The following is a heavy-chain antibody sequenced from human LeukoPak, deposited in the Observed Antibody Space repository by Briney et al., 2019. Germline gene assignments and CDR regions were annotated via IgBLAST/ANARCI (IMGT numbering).Heavy chain of an antibody. V-gene: IGHV3-53*01. J-gene: IGHJ4*02. CDR1: GLTVSSNY. D-gene: IGHD6-13*01. CDR3: AKTAQYSSSWIDC. Sequence: PGGSLRLSCAASGLTVSSNYMNWVRQAPGKGLEWVSIIYSGGNTHYADSVTGRFTISRDNSQNTLYLQMNSLRPEDTAVYYCAKTAQYSSSWIDCWGQGTLVTVSS. CDR2: IYSGGNT.